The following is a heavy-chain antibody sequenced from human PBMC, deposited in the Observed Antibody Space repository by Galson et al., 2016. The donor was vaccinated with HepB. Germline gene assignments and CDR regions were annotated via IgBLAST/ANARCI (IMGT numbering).Heavy chain of an antibody. CDR2: IYWDDDK. D-gene: IGHD3-16*01. CDR1: GFSLSAAGVA. Sequence: PALVKPTQTLTLTCTFSGFSLSAAGVAVGWIRQPPGKALEWLALIYWDDDKRYSPPLKGRLTTTRDTPKNEVVLTMTNVDPVDTARYFCAHYDYSRSHFHYWGQGTLVTVSS. J-gene: IGHJ4*02. V-gene: IGHV2-5*02. CDR3: AHYDYSRSHFHY.